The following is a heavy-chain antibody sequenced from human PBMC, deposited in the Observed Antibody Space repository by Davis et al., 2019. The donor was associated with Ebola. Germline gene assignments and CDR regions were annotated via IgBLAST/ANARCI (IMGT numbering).Heavy chain of an antibody. Sequence: GGSLRLSCAASGFTFSSYGMHWVRQAPGKGLEWVAVISYDGSNKYYADSVKGQFTISRDNSKNTLYLQMNSLRAEDTAVYYCAKGSVTIFGVAPDYYGMDVWGKGTTVTVSS. J-gene: IGHJ6*04. V-gene: IGHV3-30*18. CDR1: GFTFSSYG. CDR3: AKGSVTIFGVAPDYYGMDV. D-gene: IGHD3-3*01. CDR2: ISYDGSNK.